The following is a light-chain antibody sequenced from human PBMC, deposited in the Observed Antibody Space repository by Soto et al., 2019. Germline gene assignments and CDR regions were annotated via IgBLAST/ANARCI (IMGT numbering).Light chain of an antibody. Sequence: QSALTQPASMSGSPGQSITISCTGTSSDVGGYNYVSWYQQHPGKAPKVMIFEVSSRPSWVSNRFSGSKSGNTASLTISGLQAEDEADYYCSSYTSSNTVAFGGGTQLTVL. CDR2: EVS. J-gene: IGLJ2*01. CDR1: SSDVGGYNY. CDR3: SSYTSSNTVA. V-gene: IGLV2-14*01.